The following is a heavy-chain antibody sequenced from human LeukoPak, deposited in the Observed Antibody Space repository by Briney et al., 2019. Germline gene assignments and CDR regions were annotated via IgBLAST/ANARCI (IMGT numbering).Heavy chain of an antibody. Sequence: SETLSLTCTVSGTSMINSHYWGWIRQSPGKGLEWIGSIYYSGSTFYNPSLKSRITISVDTSKNHFSLELRSVTAADTSIYYCARNMTAITRLDVFDLWGPGTMVTVSS. V-gene: IGHV4-39*02. CDR3: ARNMTAITRLDVFDL. CDR1: GTSMINSHY. CDR2: IYYSGST. J-gene: IGHJ3*01. D-gene: IGHD2-21*02.